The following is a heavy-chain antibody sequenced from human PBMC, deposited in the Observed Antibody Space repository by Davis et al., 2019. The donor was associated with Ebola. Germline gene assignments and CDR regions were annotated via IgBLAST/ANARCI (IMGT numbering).Heavy chain of an antibody. CDR1: GYTFTSYY. CDR3: ARRRDYDAFDI. Sequence: ASVKVSCKASGYTFTSYYMHWVRQAPGQGLEWMGIINPSGGSTSYAQKLQGRVTMTTDTSTSTAYMELRSLRSDDTAVYYCARRRDYDAFDIWGQGTMVTVSS. J-gene: IGHJ3*02. V-gene: IGHV1-46*01. CDR2: INPSGGST. D-gene: IGHD2-21*01.